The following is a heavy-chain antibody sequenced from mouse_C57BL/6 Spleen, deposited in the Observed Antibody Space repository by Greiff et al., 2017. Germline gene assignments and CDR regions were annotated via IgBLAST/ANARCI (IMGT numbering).Heavy chain of an antibody. CDR3: ARDGSSYRDLDY. CDR1: GYTFTDYY. CDR2: IYPGSGNT. Sequence: QVHVKQSGAELVRPGASVKLSCKASGYTFTDYYINWVKQRPGQGLEWIARIYPGSGNTYYNEKFKGKATLTAEKSSSTAYMQLSSLTSEDSAVYFCARDGSSYRDLDYWGQGTTLTVSS. D-gene: IGHD1-1*01. V-gene: IGHV1-76*01. J-gene: IGHJ2*01.